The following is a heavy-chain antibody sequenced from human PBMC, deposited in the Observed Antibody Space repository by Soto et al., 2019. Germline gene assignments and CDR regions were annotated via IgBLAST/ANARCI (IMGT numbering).Heavy chain of an antibody. CDR3: VKVSYSSLTTLGSAFDV. J-gene: IGHJ3*01. D-gene: IGHD4-4*01. Sequence: QLVESGGGLVQPGSSLRLSCAASGFTFDDYAMHWVRQAPGKGLEWVSGISWSGDNMAYADSVKGRFITSRDNVKNSLYLQMNSLRVEDTALYHCVKVSYSSLTTLGSAFDVWGQGTMVTVS. CDR1: GFTFDDYA. CDR2: ISWSGDNM. V-gene: IGHV3-9*01.